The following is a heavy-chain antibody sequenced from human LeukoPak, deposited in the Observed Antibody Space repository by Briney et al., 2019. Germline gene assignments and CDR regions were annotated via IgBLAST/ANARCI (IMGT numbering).Heavy chain of an antibody. J-gene: IGHJ4*02. V-gene: IGHV3-23*01. D-gene: IGHD3-22*01. CDR3: ARLMYYYDSSGYRY. CDR1: GFTFSSYA. CDR2: ISGSGDST. Sequence: GGSLRLSCAASGFTFSSYAMSWVRQAPGKGLEWVSAISGSGDSTYYADSVKGRFTISRDNSKNTLYLQMNSLRAEDTAVYYCARLMYYYDSSGYRYWGQGTLVTVSS.